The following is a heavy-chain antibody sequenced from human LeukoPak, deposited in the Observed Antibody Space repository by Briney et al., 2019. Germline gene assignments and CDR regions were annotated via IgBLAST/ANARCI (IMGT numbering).Heavy chain of an antibody. J-gene: IGHJ6*02. V-gene: IGHV4-4*07. D-gene: IGHD5-18*01. CDR2: IYTSGST. Sequence: SETLSLTCTVSGGPISSYYWSWIRQPAGKGLEWIGRIYTSGSTNYNPSLKSRVTMSVDTSKNQFSLKLSSVTAADTAVYYCARGLTYSYGLYYYYYYGMDVWGQGTTVTVSS. CDR1: GGPISSYY. CDR3: ARGLTYSYGLYYYYYYGMDV.